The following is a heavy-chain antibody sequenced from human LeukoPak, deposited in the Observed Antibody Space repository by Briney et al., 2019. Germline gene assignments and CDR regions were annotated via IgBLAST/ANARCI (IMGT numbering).Heavy chain of an antibody. CDR1: GGSISSYY. CDR2: IYYSGST. CDR3: ARAVSGRFDY. Sequence: TSETLSLTCTVSGGSISSYYWSWIRQPPGKGLEWIGYIYYSGSTNYNPSLKSRVTISVDMSKNQFSLKLSSVTAADTAVYYCARAVSGRFDYWGQGTLVTVSS. J-gene: IGHJ4*02. D-gene: IGHD6-19*01. V-gene: IGHV4-59*08.